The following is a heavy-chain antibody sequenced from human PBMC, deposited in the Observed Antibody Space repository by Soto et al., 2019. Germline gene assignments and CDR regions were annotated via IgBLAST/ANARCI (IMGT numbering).Heavy chain of an antibody. D-gene: IGHD5-12*01. J-gene: IGHJ6*02. V-gene: IGHV1-18*04. Sequence: QVQLVQSGAEVKKPGASVKVSCKASGYTFTSYGISWVRQAPGQGLEWMGWISAYNGNTNYAQKLQGRVTMTTDTSTSTAYMELRSLRSDDTAVYYCARDVNHPVAKIGRGYYYYGMDVWGQGTTVTVSS. CDR2: ISAYNGNT. CDR3: ARDVNHPVAKIGRGYYYYGMDV. CDR1: GYTFTSYG.